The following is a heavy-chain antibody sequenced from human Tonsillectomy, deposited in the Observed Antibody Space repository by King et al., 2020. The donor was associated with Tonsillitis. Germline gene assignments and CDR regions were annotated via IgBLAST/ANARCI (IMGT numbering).Heavy chain of an antibody. CDR2: IHHSEIT. J-gene: IGHJ4*02. D-gene: IGHD5-12*01. CDR1: NYSISSGYY. Sequence: QLQESGPGLVKPSETLSLTCTLSNYSISSGYYWGWIRQSPEKGLEWITSIHHSEITFHKPTLKSRVTISVEMSKNQFSLKLRSVTAADTAVYYCVRDGGHDYNYLGKFDYWGQGTLVTVSS. V-gene: IGHV4-38-2*02. CDR3: VRDGGHDYNYLGKFDY.